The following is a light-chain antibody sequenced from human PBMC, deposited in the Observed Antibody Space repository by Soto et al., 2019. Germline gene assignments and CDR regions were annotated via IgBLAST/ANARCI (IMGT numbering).Light chain of an antibody. CDR1: QSISNF. CDR3: QQSYSIPLT. Sequence: VGNRVTITCRASQSISNFLNWYQQKPGKAPKLLIYAASSLQSGVPERFSGSGSGTDFTLTISSLQPEDFATYYCQQSYSIPLTFGGGTKVDIK. CDR2: AAS. J-gene: IGKJ4*01. V-gene: IGKV1-39*01.